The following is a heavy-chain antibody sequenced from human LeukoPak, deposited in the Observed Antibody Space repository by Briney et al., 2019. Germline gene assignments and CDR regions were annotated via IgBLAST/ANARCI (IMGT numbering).Heavy chain of an antibody. V-gene: IGHV3-13*01. CDR1: GFTFSYYD. CDR3: ARRAPEDAFDI. J-gene: IGHJ3*02. CDR2: IGTAGDT. Sequence: PGGSLRLSCAASGFTFSYYDMHSVRPATGKGLEWVSAIGTAGDTYYTGSVKGRFTISRENAKNSLYLQMNSLRAGDTAVYYCARRAPEDAFDIWGQGTMVTVSS.